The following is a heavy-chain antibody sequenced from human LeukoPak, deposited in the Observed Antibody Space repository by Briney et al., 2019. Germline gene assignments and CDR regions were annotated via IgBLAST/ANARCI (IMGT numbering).Heavy chain of an antibody. Sequence: GGSLRLSCAASGFTFDDYAMHWVRQAPGKGLEWVSGISWDTGNIHYADSVKGRFTISRDNAKNSLYLQMNSLRVEDTALYYCAKEPNKYSGYDYFDSWGQGTLVTVSS. J-gene: IGHJ4*02. CDR3: AKEPNKYSGYDYFDS. CDR2: ISWDTGNI. CDR1: GFTFDDYA. D-gene: IGHD5-12*01. V-gene: IGHV3-9*01.